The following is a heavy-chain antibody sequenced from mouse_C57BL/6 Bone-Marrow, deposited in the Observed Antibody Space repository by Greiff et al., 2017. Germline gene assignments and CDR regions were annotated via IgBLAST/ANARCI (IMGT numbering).Heavy chain of an antibody. CDR1: GFNIKDDY. D-gene: IGHD2-5*01. CDR3: TTYYSNYYYFDD. Sequence: EVKLQESGAELVRPGASVKLSCTASGFNIKDDYMHWVQQRPEQGLEWIGWIDPENGDTEYASKFQGKATITADTSSNTAYLQLSSLTSEDTAVYYCTTYYSNYYYFDDWGQGTTLTVSS. J-gene: IGHJ2*01. CDR2: IDPENGDT. V-gene: IGHV14-4*01.